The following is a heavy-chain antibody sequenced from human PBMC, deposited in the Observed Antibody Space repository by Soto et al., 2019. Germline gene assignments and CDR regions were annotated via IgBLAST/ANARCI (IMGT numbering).Heavy chain of an antibody. CDR3: ARLKLNDFWSGYAPEYYYYGMDV. V-gene: IGHV1-3*01. D-gene: IGHD3-3*01. CDR2: INVGNANT. Sequence: ASVKVSCKASGYTFSRFGIHWVRQAPGQRLEWMGWINVGNANTKYSEKFQGRVIITRDTPASTAYMELRSLRSDDTAVYYCARLKLNDFWSGYAPEYYYYGMDVWGQGTTVTVSS. CDR1: GYTFSRFG. J-gene: IGHJ6*02.